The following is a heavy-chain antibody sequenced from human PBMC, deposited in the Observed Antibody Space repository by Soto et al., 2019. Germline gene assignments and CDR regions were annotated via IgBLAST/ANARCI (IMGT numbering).Heavy chain of an antibody. V-gene: IGHV1-2*04. CDR1: GYTFTTYL. CDR2: INPNSGGT. CDR3: ARGGYCSGGSCSSLDAFDI. J-gene: IGHJ3*02. D-gene: IGHD2-15*01. Sequence: ASVKVSCKASGYTFTTYLIQWVRQAPGQRLEWMGWINPNSGGTNYAQKFQGWVTMTRDTSISTAYMELSRLRSDDTAVYYCARGGYCSGGSCSSLDAFDIWGQGTMVTVSS.